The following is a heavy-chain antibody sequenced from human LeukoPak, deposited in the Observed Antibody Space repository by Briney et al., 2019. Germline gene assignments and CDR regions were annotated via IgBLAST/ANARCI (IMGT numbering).Heavy chain of an antibody. J-gene: IGHJ4*02. CDR3: ARGPNSNWSGLDF. D-gene: IGHD6-6*01. CDR1: GFTFSNYG. V-gene: IGHV3-33*03. CDR2: IWHDGSNK. Sequence: PGRSLRLSCAASGFTFSNYGMHWVRQAPGKGLEWVAVIWHDGSNKYYPDSVKGRFTVSRDNAKNTLYLQVNNLRAEDTAVYYCARGPNSNWSGLDFWGQGTLLTVSS.